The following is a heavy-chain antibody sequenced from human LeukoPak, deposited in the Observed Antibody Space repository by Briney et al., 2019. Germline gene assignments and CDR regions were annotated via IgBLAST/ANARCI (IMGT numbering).Heavy chain of an antibody. J-gene: IGHJ4*02. V-gene: IGHV3-21*04. Sequence: GGSLRLSCAASGFTFITYNMNWVRQAPGRGLEWVSSISSSSDYIYYVDSVKGRFTISRDNSKNTLYLQMNSLRAEDTAVYYCAKRGTVTTFGHCDYWGQGTLVTISS. CDR2: ISSSSDYI. D-gene: IGHD4-17*01. CDR3: AKRGTVTTFGHCDY. CDR1: GFTFITYN.